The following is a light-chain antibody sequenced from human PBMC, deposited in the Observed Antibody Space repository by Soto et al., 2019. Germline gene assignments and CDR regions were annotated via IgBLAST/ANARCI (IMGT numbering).Light chain of an antibody. CDR2: KDI. CDR3: QSADNSGIYYV. J-gene: IGLJ1*01. Sequence: SYELTQTPSVSVSPGQTARITCSGAALPRQNAYWYQQKPGQAPVLVIYKDIERPSGIPERFSGSSSGTTVTLTISRVQAEDEADYYCQSADNSGIYYVFGTGTKVTVL. V-gene: IGLV3-25*03. CDR1: ALPRQN.